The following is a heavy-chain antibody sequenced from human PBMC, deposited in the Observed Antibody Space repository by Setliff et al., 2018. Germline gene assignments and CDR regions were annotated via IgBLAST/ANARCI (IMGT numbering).Heavy chain of an antibody. D-gene: IGHD3-9*01. Sequence: ASVKVSCKASGYTFSHSGITWVRQAPGQGLEWMGWISAYTGNTNYAPKLQGRVTMTTDASTSTAYMELRGLTSDDTAVYYCSRLVRYFDWFFEDWGHGTLVTVSS. V-gene: IGHV1-18*01. J-gene: IGHJ4*01. CDR2: ISAYTGNT. CDR3: SRLVRYFDWFFED. CDR1: GYTFSHSG.